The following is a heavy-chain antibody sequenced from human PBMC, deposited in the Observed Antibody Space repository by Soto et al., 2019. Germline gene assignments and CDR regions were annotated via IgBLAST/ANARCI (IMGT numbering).Heavy chain of an antibody. V-gene: IGHV3-15*07. J-gene: IGHJ4*02. CDR3: TTGRRVVSFDY. Sequence: PGGSLRLSCAASGFTFSNAWMNWVRQAPGKGLEWVGRIKSKTDGGPTDYAAPVKGRFTLSRDDSKNTLYLQMNSLQPEDTAVYYCTTGRRVVSFDYWGQGTLVTVSS. CDR2: IKSKTDGGPT. CDR1: GFTFSNAW. D-gene: IGHD3-3*01.